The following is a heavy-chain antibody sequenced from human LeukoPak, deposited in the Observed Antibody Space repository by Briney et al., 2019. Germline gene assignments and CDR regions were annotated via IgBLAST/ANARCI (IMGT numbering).Heavy chain of an antibody. V-gene: IGHV1-2*06. CDR1: GYTFTGYY. CDR3: ARVSRQLVLIDY. CDR2: INPNSGGT. Sequence: ASVKASCKASGYTFTGYYMHWVRQAPGQGLEWMGRINPNSGGTNYAQKFQGRVTMTRDTSISTAYMELSRLRSDDTAVYYCARVSRQLVLIDYWGQGTLVTVSS. J-gene: IGHJ4*02. D-gene: IGHD6-13*01.